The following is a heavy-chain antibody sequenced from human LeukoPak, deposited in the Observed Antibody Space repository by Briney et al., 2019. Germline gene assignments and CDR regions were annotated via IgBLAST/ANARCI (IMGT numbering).Heavy chain of an antibody. CDR1: GFTFSSYS. J-gene: IGHJ3*02. V-gene: IGHV3-21*01. CDR3: ARGGITYYYDSSGSHDAFDI. CDR2: ISSSSSYI. D-gene: IGHD3-22*01. Sequence: GGSLRLSCAASGFTFSSYSMNWVRQAPGKGLDWVSSISSSSSYIYYADSVKGRFTISRDNAKNSLYLQMNSLRAEDTAVYYCARGGITYYYDSSGSHDAFDIWGQGTMVTVSS.